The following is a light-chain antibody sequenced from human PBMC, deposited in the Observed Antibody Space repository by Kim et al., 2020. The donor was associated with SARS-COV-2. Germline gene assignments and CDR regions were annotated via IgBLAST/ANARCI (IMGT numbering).Light chain of an antibody. CDR3: SSYTSSSTLG. CDR2: EVS. CDR1: SSDVGSYNR. Sequence: QSALTQPPSVSGSPGQSVTISCTGTSSDVGSYNRVSWYQQPPGTAPKLMIYEVSNRHSGVPDRFSGSKSGNTASLTISGLQAEDESDYYCSSYTSSSTLGFGGGPQLTVL. J-gene: IGLJ2*01. V-gene: IGLV2-18*02.